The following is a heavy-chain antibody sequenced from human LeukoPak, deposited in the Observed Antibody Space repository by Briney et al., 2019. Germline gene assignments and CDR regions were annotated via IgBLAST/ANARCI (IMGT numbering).Heavy chain of an antibody. CDR1: GFTFSSYS. CDR2: ISSSSSYI. CDR3: TRDSGYNAFDI. Sequence: GGSLRLSCAASGFTFSSYSMNWVRQAPGKGLEWVSSISSSSSYIYYADSVKGRFTISRDNAKNSLYLQMNSLRGEDTAVYYCTRDSGYNAFDIWGQGTMVTVSS. D-gene: IGHD5-12*01. V-gene: IGHV3-21*01. J-gene: IGHJ3*02.